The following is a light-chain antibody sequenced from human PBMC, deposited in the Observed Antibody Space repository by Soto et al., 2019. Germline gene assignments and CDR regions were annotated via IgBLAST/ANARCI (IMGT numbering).Light chain of an antibody. CDR1: QSVSSW. J-gene: IGKJ1*01. V-gene: IGKV1-5*03. CDR3: QQYDSSFRT. Sequence: DIQMTQSPSTLSASVGDRVTITCRASQSVSSWLAWYQQIPGKAPKLLIYKASILESGVPLRFSGSGSGTEFTLTIDSLQPDYFATYYCQQYDSSFRTFGQGTKV. CDR2: KAS.